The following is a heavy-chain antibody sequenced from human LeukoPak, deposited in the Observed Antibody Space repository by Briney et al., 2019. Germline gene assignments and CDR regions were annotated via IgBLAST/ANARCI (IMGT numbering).Heavy chain of an antibody. V-gene: IGHV1-69*13. CDR2: IIPIFGTA. D-gene: IGHD3-22*01. CDR3: ARDPNYYDSSGSGSE. J-gene: IGHJ4*02. CDR1: GGTFSSYA. Sequence: ASVKVSCKASGGTFSSYAISWVRQAPGQGLEWMGGIIPIFGTANYAQKFQGRVTNTADESTSTAYMELSSLRSEDTAVYYCARDPNYYDSSGSGSEWGQGTLVTVSS.